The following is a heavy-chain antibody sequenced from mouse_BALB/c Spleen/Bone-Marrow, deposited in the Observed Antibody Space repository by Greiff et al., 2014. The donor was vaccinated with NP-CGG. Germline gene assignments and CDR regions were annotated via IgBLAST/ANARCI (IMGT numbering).Heavy chain of an antibody. D-gene: IGHD1-1*01. CDR1: GFTFSDYY. CDR3: ARGSSHFDY. CDR2: ISDGGSYT. J-gene: IGHJ2*01. V-gene: IGHV5-4*02. Sequence: EVQLVESGGDLVKPGGSLKLSCAASGFTFSDYYMYWVRQTPEKRLEWVATISDGGSYTYYPDSVKGRFTISRDNAKNNLYLQMSSPKSEDTAMYYCARGSSHFDYWGQGTTLTVSS.